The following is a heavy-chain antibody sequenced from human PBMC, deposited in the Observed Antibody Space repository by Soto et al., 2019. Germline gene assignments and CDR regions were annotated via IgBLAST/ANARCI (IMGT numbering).Heavy chain of an antibody. D-gene: IGHD1-1*01. CDR1: GFTFSNAW. V-gene: IGHV3-15*07. CDR2: IKSKTDGGTT. Sequence: GGSLRLSCAASGFTFSNAWMNWVRQAPGKGLEWVGRIKSKTDGGTTDYTAPVKGRFIISRDDSKNTLYLQMNSLKTEDTAVYYCTTDLDNWNDGLFDYWGQGTLVTVSS. CDR3: TTDLDNWNDGLFDY. J-gene: IGHJ4*02.